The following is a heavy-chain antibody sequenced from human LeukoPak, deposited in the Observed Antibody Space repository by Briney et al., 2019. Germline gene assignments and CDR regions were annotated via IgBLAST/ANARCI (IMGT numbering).Heavy chain of an antibody. CDR2: IYYSGST. D-gene: IGHD4-17*01. Sequence: SETLSLTCTVSGGSISSYYWSWIRQPPGKGLEWIGYIYYSGSTNYNPSLKSRITISVDTSKNQFSLKLSSVTAADTAVYYCARGLVTTSDYWGQGTLVTVSS. J-gene: IGHJ4*02. CDR1: GGSISSYY. CDR3: ARGLVTTSDY. V-gene: IGHV4-59*01.